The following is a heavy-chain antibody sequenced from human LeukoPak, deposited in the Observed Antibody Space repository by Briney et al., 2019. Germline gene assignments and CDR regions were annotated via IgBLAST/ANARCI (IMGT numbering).Heavy chain of an antibody. CDR2: ISGSSSYI. V-gene: IGHV3-21*01. J-gene: IGHJ3*02. Sequence: GGSLGLSCAASGFTLSSYSMNRVRQAPGKGLEWVSSISGSSSYINYADSVKGRFTISRDNAQNSLFLQLNSLRAEDTAVYYCARDPYSSGWYKDAFDIWGQGTMVTVSS. CDR3: ARDPYSSGWYKDAFDI. D-gene: IGHD6-19*01. CDR1: GFTLSSYS.